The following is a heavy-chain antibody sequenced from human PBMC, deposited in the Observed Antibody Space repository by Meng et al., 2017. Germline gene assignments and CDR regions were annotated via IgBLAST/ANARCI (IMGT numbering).Heavy chain of an antibody. CDR3: ARVVYSSGWSFDY. CDR2: IWYDGNNK. V-gene: IGHV3-33*01. CDR1: GFTFSSYG. J-gene: IGHJ4*02. Sequence: QVQVVESGGDVGQPGRAPRLSCAEFGFTFSSYGMHWVRQAPGKGLEWVAVIWYDGNNKYYADSVKGRFTISRDNSKNTLYLQMNSLRAEDTAVYYCARVVYSSGWSFDYWGQGTLVTVSS. D-gene: IGHD6-19*01.